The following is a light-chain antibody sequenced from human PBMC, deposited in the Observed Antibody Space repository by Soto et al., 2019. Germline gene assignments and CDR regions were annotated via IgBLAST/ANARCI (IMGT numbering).Light chain of an antibody. CDR1: SSDVGGYDY. CDR2: EVN. CDR3: LSYSISTAYL. J-gene: IGLJ1*01. V-gene: IGLV2-14*01. Sequence: QSALTQPASVSGSPGQSITISCTGTSSDVGGYDYVSWYQLHPGEAPKLMVFEVNDRPSGVSCRFSGSKSVNTASLTISGLQAEDEADYFCLSYSISTAYLFGTGTKVTGL.